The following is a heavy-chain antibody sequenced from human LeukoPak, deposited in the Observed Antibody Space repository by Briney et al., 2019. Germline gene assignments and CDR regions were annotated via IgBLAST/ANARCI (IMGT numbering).Heavy chain of an antibody. D-gene: IGHD5-24*01. V-gene: IGHV1-2*06. Sequence: GASVKVSCKASGYTFTGYYMHWVRQAPGQGLEWMGRINPNSGGTNYAQKFQGRVTMTRDTSISTAYMELSRLRSDDTAVYYCARQGEMATILFDYLGQGTLVTGSS. CDR3: ARQGEMATILFDY. CDR2: INPNSGGT. CDR1: GYTFTGYY. J-gene: IGHJ4*02.